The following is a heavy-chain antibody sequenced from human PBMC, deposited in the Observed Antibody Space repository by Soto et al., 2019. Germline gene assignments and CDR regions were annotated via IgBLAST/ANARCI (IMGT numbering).Heavy chain of an antibody. CDR3: ARERGGGFGDV. CDR2: ITSDGSST. J-gene: IGHJ6*02. CDR1: GFTFSSYY. Sequence: EVQLVESGGGLVQPGGSLRLSCAASGFTFSSYYMNWVRQAPGKGLVWVARITSDGSSTTYADSVKGRFTISRDNAKNTLYLQMTSLRAEATAVYSCARERGGGFGDVWGQGTTVTVSS. D-gene: IGHD3-10*01. V-gene: IGHV3-74*01.